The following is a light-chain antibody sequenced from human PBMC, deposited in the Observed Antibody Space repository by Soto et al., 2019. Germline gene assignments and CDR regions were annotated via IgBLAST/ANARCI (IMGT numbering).Light chain of an antibody. CDR2: EVD. V-gene: IGLV2-8*01. J-gene: IGLJ2*01. CDR1: SDDIGTYNY. Sequence: QSALAQPPSASGSPGQSVTISCTGTSDDIGTYNYVSWFQQHSGNAPKLIIYEVDKRPSGVPNRFSGSKSGNTAPLTISGLQAEDEADYYCSSFVHKNNLLFGGGTKVTVL. CDR3: SSFVHKNNLL.